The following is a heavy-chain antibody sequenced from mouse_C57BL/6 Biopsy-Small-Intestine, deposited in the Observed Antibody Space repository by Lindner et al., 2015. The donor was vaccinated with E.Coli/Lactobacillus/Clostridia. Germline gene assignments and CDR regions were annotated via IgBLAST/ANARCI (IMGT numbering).Heavy chain of an antibody. CDR1: GYIFTDYT. V-gene: IGHV1-84*01. CDR3: AREEELDY. J-gene: IGHJ2*01. Sequence: VQLQESGAELVKPGVSVKLSCKASGYIFTDYTIHWVKQSPGQGLEWIGWIYPGSGNTKYNDEFKGKATMTADKSSSTAYMQLSSLTSEDSAVYFCAREEELDYWGQGTTLTVSS. CDR2: IYPGSGNT.